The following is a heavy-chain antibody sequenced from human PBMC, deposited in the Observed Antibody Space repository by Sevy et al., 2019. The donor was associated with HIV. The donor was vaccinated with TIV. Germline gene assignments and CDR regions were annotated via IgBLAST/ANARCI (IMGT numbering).Heavy chain of an antibody. CDR3: AREEWLKFFDY. V-gene: IGHV1-46*01. J-gene: IGHJ4*02. D-gene: IGHD3-3*01. Sequence: ASVKVSCKAFGYTISTYHMHWVRQAPGQGLEWMGIINPSGGSTDYAQKFQGRVSMTRDTSTSTVYMELSSLRSEDTAVYYCAREEWLKFFDYWGQGTLVTVSS. CDR2: INPSGGST. CDR1: GYTISTYH.